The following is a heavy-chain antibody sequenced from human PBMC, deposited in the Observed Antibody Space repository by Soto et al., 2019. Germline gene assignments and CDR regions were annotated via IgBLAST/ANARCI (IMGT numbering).Heavy chain of an antibody. D-gene: IGHD6-6*01. Sequence: GGSLRLSCAASGFTFSSYAMSWVRQAPGKGLEWVSAISGSTGTTYYADSVKGRFTISRDNSKNTVYLQMNSLRVEDSALYSCAKVIVLGASTLEYWGPGTRVTVSS. J-gene: IGHJ4*02. CDR2: ISGSTGTT. CDR3: AKVIVLGASTLEY. CDR1: GFTFSSYA. V-gene: IGHV3-23*01.